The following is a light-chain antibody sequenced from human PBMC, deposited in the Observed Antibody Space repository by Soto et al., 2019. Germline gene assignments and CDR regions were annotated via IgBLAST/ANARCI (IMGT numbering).Light chain of an antibody. Sequence: QSVLTQPPSASGSPGQSVTISCTGTSSDVGGYNYVSWYQQHPGKGPKLMIYEVTKRPSGVPDRFSGSKSGSTASLTVSRLQAEDEAHYYCSAYGGSNNFVVFGGGTPLTVL. CDR2: EVT. J-gene: IGLJ2*01. V-gene: IGLV2-8*01. CDR1: SSDVGGYNY. CDR3: SAYGGSNNFVV.